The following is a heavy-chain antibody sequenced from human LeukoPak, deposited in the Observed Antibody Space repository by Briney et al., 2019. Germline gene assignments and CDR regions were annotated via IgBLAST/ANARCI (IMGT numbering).Heavy chain of an antibody. D-gene: IGHD3-22*01. J-gene: IGHJ6*03. CDR2: IIPIFGTA. Sequence: SVKVSCXASGGTFSSYAISWVRQARGQGLEWMGGIIPIFGTANYAQKFQGRVTITTDESTSTAYMELSSLRSEDTAVYYCARPSDSSGYYYYYYMDVWGKGTTVTVSS. CDR3: ARPSDSSGYYYYYYMDV. CDR1: GGTFSSYA. V-gene: IGHV1-69*05.